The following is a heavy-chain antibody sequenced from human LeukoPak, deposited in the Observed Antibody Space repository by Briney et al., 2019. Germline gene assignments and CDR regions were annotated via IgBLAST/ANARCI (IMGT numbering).Heavy chain of an antibody. CDR2: INSSSSTI. D-gene: IGHD1-7*01. CDR1: GFTFSSYS. V-gene: IGHV3-48*01. J-gene: IGHJ6*03. Sequence: GGSLRLSCAASGFTFSSYSMNWVRQAPGKGLEWVSYINSSSSTIYYADSVKGRFTISRDNAKNSLYLQMNSLRAEDTAVYYCARDLGLELPYYYYYYMDVWGKGTTVTVSS. CDR3: ARDLGLELPYYYYYYMDV.